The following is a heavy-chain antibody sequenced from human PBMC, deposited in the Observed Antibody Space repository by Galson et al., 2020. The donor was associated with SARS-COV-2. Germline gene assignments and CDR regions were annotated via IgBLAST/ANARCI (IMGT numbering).Heavy chain of an antibody. CDR3: AKDPRTVTQGYYYYYYGMDV. CDR2: ISYAGSNK. J-gene: IGHJ6*02. Sequence: GGSLRLTCAASGFTFSSYGMHWVRQAPGKGLEWVAVISYAGSNKYYADSVKGRFTISRDNSKNTLYLQMNSLRAEDTAVYYCAKDPRTVTQGYYYYYYGMDVWGQGTTVTVSS. D-gene: IGHD4-17*01. V-gene: IGHV3-30*18. CDR1: GFTFSSYG.